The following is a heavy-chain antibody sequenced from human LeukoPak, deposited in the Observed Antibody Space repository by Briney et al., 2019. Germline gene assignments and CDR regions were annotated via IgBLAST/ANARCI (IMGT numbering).Heavy chain of an antibody. CDR2: IYWDDDK. CDR3: AGRWYRSGWEGVEGGVDPYFDY. D-gene: IGHD6-19*01. J-gene: IGHJ4*02. Sequence: SGPTLMQPTQTLTLTCTFSGFSRSTSAVGVGWIRQPPGKALEWLALIYWDDDKRYSPSLKCRLTIPKETSNHQVLLTMTDMDPVATATYYSAGRWYRSGWEGVEGGVDPYFDYWGQGTLVTVSS. V-gene: IGHV2-5*02. CDR1: GFSRSTSAVG.